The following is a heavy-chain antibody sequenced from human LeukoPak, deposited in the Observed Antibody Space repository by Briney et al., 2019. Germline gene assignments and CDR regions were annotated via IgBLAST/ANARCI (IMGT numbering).Heavy chain of an antibody. J-gene: IGHJ4*02. CDR3: AKERDAKGYFDY. Sequence: GGSLRLSCAASGFSFSTYAMSWVRQAPGQGLXWVSAISGSGKTYYPDSVKGRFTISRDNSKNTLFLQMNGLRAEDTAVYYCAKERDAKGYFDYWGQGTLVTVSS. CDR1: GFSFSTYA. V-gene: IGHV3-23*01. CDR2: ISGSGKT.